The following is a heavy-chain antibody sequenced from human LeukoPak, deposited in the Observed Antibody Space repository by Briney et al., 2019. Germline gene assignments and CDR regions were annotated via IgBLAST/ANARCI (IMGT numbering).Heavy chain of an antibody. V-gene: IGHV3-30*02. CDR1: GFSFSSYS. CDR2: VRSDGDIK. CDR3: AKDEVFSSAWYFDY. J-gene: IGHJ4*02. Sequence: GGSLRLSCAASGFSFSSYSMHWVRQAPGKGLEWVAFVRSDGDIKYYADSVKGRFTISRDNSKNTLYLQMNSLRAEDTAFYYCAKDEVFSSAWYFDYCGQGTLGTVSS. D-gene: IGHD6-19*01.